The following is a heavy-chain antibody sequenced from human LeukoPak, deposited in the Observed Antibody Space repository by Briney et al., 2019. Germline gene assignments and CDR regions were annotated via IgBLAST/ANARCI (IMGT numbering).Heavy chain of an antibody. V-gene: IGHV3-30*19. Sequence: GGSLRLSCAASGFTFSSYGMRWVRQAPGKGLEWVAVIWYDGSNKYYADSVKGRFTISRDNSKNTLYLQMNSLRAEDTAVYYCARDTDNYCFDCWGQGTLVTVSS. D-gene: IGHD1-20*01. CDR1: GFTFSSYG. CDR3: ARDTDNYCFDC. CDR2: IWYDGSNK. J-gene: IGHJ4*02.